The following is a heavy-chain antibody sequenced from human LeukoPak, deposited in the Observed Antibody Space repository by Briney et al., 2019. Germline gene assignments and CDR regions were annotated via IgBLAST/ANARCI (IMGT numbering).Heavy chain of an antibody. J-gene: IGHJ6*03. V-gene: IGHV1-69*05. CDR3: ARVDRYHYYLDV. CDR1: GGTFSSYS. CDR2: IMPLFNTT. Sequence: SVKVSCKASGGTFSSYSITWVRQAPGQGLEWMGGIMPLFNTTNYAQQFQGRVTITTDESTSTAYTELSSLRFEDTAMYYCARVDRYHYYLDVWGKGTTVTVSS.